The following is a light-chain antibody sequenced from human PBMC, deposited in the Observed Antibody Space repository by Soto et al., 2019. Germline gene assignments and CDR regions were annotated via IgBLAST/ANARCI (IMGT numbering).Light chain of an antibody. CDR2: GAS. V-gene: IGKV3-15*01. Sequence: EIVMTQSPATLSVSPGERATLSCRASQSVGSNLAWYQQKPGQAPRLLIYGASTRATGIPARFSGSGSGTEFTLTISSLQSEDFAIYFCPQYNNWPPDRTFGQGTEVEIK. CDR3: PQYNNWPPDRT. CDR1: QSVGSN. J-gene: IGKJ1*01.